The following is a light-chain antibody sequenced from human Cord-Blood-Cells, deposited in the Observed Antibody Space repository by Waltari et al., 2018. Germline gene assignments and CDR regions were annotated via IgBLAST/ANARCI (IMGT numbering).Light chain of an antibody. CDR1: QGISSY. J-gene: IGKJ5*01. CDR3: QQLNSYPIT. CDR2: AAS. Sequence: DIKLTQSPSFLSASVGDRVTTTCRASQGISSYLAWYQQKPGKAPKLLIYAASTLQSGVPSRFSGSGSGTEFTLTISSLQPEDFATYYCQQLNSYPITFGQGTRLEIK. V-gene: IGKV1-9*01.